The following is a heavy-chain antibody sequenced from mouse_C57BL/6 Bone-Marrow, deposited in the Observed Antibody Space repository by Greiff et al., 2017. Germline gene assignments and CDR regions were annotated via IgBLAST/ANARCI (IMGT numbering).Heavy chain of an antibody. V-gene: IGHV2-2*01. D-gene: IGHD1-1*01. Sequence: QVQLKQSGPGLVQPSQSLSITCTVSGFSFTSYGVHWVRQSPGKGLEWLGVIWSGGSTDYNAAFISRLSISKDNSKSQVFFKMNSLQADDTAIYYCARRGYYGSSWHWYFDVWGTGTTVTVSS. CDR2: IWSGGST. J-gene: IGHJ1*03. CDR3: ARRGYYGSSWHWYFDV. CDR1: GFSFTSYG.